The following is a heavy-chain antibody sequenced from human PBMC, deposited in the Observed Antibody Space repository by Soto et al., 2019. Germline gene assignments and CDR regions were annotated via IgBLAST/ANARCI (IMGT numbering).Heavy chain of an antibody. CDR1: GGSVSSYY. D-gene: IGHD7-27*01. CDR2: FYTSGNT. V-gene: IGHV4-4*07. CDR3: ASDSTGWFDH. Sequence: PSETLSLTCTVSGGSVSSYYWSWIRQPAGKGLEWIGRFYTSGNTNYNPSLKSRVTMSLDTSKNQFSLKLSSVTAADTAVYFCASDSTGWFDHWGQGTLGTVSS. J-gene: IGHJ5*02.